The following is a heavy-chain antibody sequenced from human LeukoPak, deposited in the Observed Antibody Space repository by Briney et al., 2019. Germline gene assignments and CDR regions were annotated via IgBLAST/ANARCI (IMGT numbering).Heavy chain of an antibody. V-gene: IGHV1-18*01. J-gene: IGHJ4*02. CDR2: ISAYNGNT. D-gene: IGHD3-10*01. CDR1: GYTFTSYG. Sequence: ASVKVSCKASGYTFTSYGISWVRQAPGQGLEWMGWISAYNGNTNYVQKLQGGVTMTTNTSTSTAYMELRSLRSDDTAVYYCARGGGVNYYGSGLFDYWGQGTLVTVSS. CDR3: ARGGGVNYYGSGLFDY.